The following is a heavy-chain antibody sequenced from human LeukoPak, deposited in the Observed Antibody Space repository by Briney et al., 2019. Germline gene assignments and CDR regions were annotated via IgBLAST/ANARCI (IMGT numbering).Heavy chain of an antibody. Sequence: SETLSLTCTVSGYSISSGYYWGWIRQPPGKGLEWIGSIYHSGSTYYNPSLKSRVTISVDTSKNQFSLKLSSVTAADTAVYYCARSVGQLVRWFDHWGQGTLVTVSS. CDR2: IYHSGST. CDR3: ARSVGQLVRWFDH. CDR1: GYSISSGYY. D-gene: IGHD6-6*01. J-gene: IGHJ5*02. V-gene: IGHV4-38-2*02.